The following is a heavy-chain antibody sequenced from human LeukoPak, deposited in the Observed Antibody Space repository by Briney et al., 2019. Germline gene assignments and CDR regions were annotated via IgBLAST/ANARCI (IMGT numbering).Heavy chain of an antibody. Sequence: QPGRSLRLSCTGSGFTFGDHAMSWVRQAPGKGLEWVGFIRGKAYRGTTEYAASVKGRFTISRDDSASIAYLQMNSLRTEDTAVYYCARGPIQLWIHNAMDVWGQGTTVTVSS. V-gene: IGHV3-49*04. J-gene: IGHJ6*02. CDR2: IRGKAYRGTT. CDR3: ARGPIQLWIHNAMDV. CDR1: GFTFGDHA. D-gene: IGHD5-18*01.